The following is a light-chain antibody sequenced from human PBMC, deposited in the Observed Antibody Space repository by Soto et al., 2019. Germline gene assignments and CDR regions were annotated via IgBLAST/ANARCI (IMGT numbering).Light chain of an antibody. CDR3: QQFGASPQT. CDR2: GPS. V-gene: IGKV3-20*01. Sequence: EIVLTQSPGTLSLSPGESATLSCRASQSFPSTDLAWYQQKPGQAPRLLFYGPSSRAAGIPDRLRGSGSGTDFTLPISRLEPEDFAVYYCQQFGASPQTFGQGTKVEL. J-gene: IGKJ1*01. CDR1: QSFPSTD.